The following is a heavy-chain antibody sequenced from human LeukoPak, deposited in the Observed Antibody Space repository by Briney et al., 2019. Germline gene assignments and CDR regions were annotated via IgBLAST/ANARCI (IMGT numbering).Heavy chain of an antibody. CDR3: ARDNSVRDEAWWFNP. V-gene: IGHV1-46*01. Sequence: ASVKVSCKAFGYTFTSNYMHWVRQAPGQGPEWMGVISPSGGSTTYAQKFQGRVTLTRDMSTSTDCLELSSLRSEDTAVYYCARDNSVRDEAWWFNPWGQGPLVTVAA. D-gene: IGHD5-24*01. J-gene: IGHJ5*02. CDR1: GYTFTSNY. CDR2: ISPSGGST.